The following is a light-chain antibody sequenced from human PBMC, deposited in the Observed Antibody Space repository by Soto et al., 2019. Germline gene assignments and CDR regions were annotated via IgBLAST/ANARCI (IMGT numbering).Light chain of an antibody. V-gene: IGLV2-14*01. J-gene: IGLJ1*01. Sequence: HSALTHPAAVSGSPGQAITISCTGTSSDVGGYNYVSWYQQQSGKAPKLMIHEVSNRPSGVSNRFSGSKSGNTASLTISGLQAEDEADYYCSSYTSSRAYVFGIGTKVTVL. CDR2: EVS. CDR3: SSYTSSRAYV. CDR1: SSDVGGYNY.